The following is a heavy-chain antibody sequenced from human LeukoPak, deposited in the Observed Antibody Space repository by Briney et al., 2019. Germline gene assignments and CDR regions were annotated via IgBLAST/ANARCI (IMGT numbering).Heavy chain of an antibody. J-gene: IGHJ6*04. CDR3: TRDRWGGGYISRGMDV. CDR2: IRSKDNDGTT. D-gene: IGHD5-12*01. Sequence: GGSLRLSCTASEFTFGDYAISWVRQAPGKGLEWLGFIRSKDNDGTTDYAASVKGRFIISRDDSKMVAYLEMNDLKIEDTAVYYCTRDRWGGGYISRGMDVWGKGTTVTISS. V-gene: IGHV3-49*04. CDR1: EFTFGDYA.